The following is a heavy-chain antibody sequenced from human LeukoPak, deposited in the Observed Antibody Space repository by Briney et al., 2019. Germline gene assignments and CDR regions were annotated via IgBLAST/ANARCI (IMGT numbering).Heavy chain of an antibody. J-gene: IGHJ5*02. V-gene: IGHV4-34*01. CDR3: ARGGYCSSTSCPGDWFDP. CDR2: INHSGST. Sequence: PSETLSLTCAVYGGSFSGYYWSWIRQPPGKGLEWIGEINHSGSTNYNPSLMSRVTISVDTSKNQFSLKLSSVTAADTAVYYCARGGYCSSTSCPGDWFDPWGQGTLVTVSS. CDR1: GGSFSGYY. D-gene: IGHD2-2*01.